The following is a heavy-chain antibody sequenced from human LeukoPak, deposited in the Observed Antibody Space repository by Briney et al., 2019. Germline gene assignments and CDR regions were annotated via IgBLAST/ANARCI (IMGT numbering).Heavy chain of an antibody. J-gene: IGHJ4*02. Sequence: SETLSLTCAVSGGSISSGGYSWRWIRQPPGKGLEWIGYIYHSGSTYYNPSLKSRVTISVDRSKNQFSLKLSSVTAADTAVYYCARAGRDYYDSSGYYLDYWGQGTLVTVSS. CDR2: IYHSGST. D-gene: IGHD3-22*01. V-gene: IGHV4-30-2*01. CDR1: GGSISSGGYS. CDR3: ARAGRDYYDSSGYYLDY.